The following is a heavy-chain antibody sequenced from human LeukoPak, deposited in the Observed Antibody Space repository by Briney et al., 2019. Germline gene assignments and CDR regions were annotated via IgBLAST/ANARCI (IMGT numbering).Heavy chain of an antibody. D-gene: IGHD6-19*01. CDR2: ISAYNGNT. Sequence: ASVKVSCKASGYTFTSYGISWVRQAPGQGLEWMGWISAYNGNTNYAQKLQGRVTMTTDTSTSTAYTELRSLRSDDTAVYYCARASGPVGWYIDYWGQGTLVTVSS. CDR3: ARASGPVGWYIDY. CDR1: GYTFTSYG. V-gene: IGHV1-18*01. J-gene: IGHJ4*02.